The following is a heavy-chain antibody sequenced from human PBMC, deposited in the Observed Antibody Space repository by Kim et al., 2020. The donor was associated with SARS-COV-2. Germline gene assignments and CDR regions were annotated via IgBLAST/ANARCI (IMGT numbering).Heavy chain of an antibody. V-gene: IGHV3-23*01. D-gene: IGHD6-19*01. Sequence: ADSVKGRFTISRDNSKNTLDLQMNSLRAEDTAVYYCAKMRYTYSSGWFDYWGQGTLVTVSS. J-gene: IGHJ4*02. CDR3: AKMRYTYSSGWFDY.